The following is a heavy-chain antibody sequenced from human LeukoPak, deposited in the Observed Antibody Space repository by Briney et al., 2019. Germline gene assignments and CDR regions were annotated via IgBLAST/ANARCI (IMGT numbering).Heavy chain of an antibody. CDR3: ARGGVGATNIDY. V-gene: IGHV4-59*12. J-gene: IGHJ4*02. CDR1: GGSTSSYY. Sequence: SETLSLTCTVSGGSTSSYYWSWIRQPPGKGLEWIGYIYYSGSTNYNPSLKSRVTISVDTSKNQFSLKLSSVTAADTAVYYCARGGVGATNIDYWGQGTLVTVSS. D-gene: IGHD1-26*01. CDR2: IYYSGST.